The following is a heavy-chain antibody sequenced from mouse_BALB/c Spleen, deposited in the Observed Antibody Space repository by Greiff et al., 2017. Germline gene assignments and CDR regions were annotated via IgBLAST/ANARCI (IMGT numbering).Heavy chain of an antibody. J-gene: IGHJ3*01. CDR2: IYPGDGDT. CDR3: ARDYGSSYFAY. D-gene: IGHD1-1*01. CDR1: GYTFTSYW. Sequence: QVQLQQSGAELARPGASVKLSCKASGYTFTSYWMQWVKQRPGQGLEWIGAIYPGDGDTRYTQKFKGKATLTADKSSSTAYMQLSSLASEDSAVYYCARDYGSSYFAYWGQGTLVTVSA. V-gene: IGHV1-87*01.